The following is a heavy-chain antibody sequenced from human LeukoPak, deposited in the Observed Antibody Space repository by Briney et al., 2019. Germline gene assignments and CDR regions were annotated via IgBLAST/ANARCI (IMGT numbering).Heavy chain of an antibody. CDR1: GGSISSGDYY. V-gene: IGHV4-61*08. Sequence: SQTLSLTCTVSGGSISSGDYYWSWIRQPPGKGLEWIGYIYNSGSTNYNPSLKSRVTMSVDTSKNQFSLKLSSVTAADTAVYYCTRDYSTSYYYYGMDVWGQGTTVTVSS. J-gene: IGHJ6*02. CDR3: TRDYSTSYYYYGMDV. D-gene: IGHD4-11*01. CDR2: IYNSGST.